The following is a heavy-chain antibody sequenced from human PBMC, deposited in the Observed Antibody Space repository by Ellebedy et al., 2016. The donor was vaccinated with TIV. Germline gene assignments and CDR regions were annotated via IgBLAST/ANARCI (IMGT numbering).Heavy chain of an antibody. D-gene: IGHD6-13*01. CDR3: AKDRFSSAWYGGYFDY. J-gene: IGHJ4*02. V-gene: IGHV3-23*01. CDR2: ISGSGASP. CDR1: GFTFSSYA. Sequence: PGGSLRLSCAASGFTFSSYAMSWVRQAPGKGLEWVSAISGSGASPHYADSVKGRFTISRDTSKNTLYLKMNSLRAEDTAVYYCAKDRFSSAWYGGYFDYWGQGTLVTVSS.